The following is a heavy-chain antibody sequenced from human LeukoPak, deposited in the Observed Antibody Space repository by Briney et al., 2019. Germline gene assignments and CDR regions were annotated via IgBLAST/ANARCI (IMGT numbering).Heavy chain of an antibody. CDR3: AKDGPSKSEGYEGPSDY. CDR2: MSRNSDSE. J-gene: IGHJ4*02. V-gene: IGHV3-21*01. D-gene: IGHD2-2*01. Sequence: PGGSLRLSCAGTGYTFSSYGMNWVRQAPGKGLEWVSSMSRNSDSEKYADSVKGRFTISRDNSKDTVYLQMNSLRPEDTAIYYCAKDGPSKSEGYEGPSDYWGQGTLVTVSS. CDR1: GYTFSSYG.